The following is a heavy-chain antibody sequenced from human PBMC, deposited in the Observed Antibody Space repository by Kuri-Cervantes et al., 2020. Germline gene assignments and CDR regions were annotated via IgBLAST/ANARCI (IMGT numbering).Heavy chain of an antibody. J-gene: IGHJ6*03. CDR2: IYYSGST. V-gene: IGHV4-31*09. CDR1: GGSISSGGYY. CDR3: GGKRGVTSYYYYYMDV. Sequence: SETLSLTCTVSGGSISSGGYYWSWIRQHPGKGLEWIGYIYYSGSTYYNPSLKSRVTISVDKSKNQFSLKLSSVTAADTAVYYCGGKRGVTSYYYYYMDVWGKGTTVTVSS. D-gene: IGHD3-10*01.